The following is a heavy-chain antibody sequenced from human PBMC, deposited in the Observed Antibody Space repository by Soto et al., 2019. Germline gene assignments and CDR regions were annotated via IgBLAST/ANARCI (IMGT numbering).Heavy chain of an antibody. J-gene: IGHJ6*03. D-gene: IGHD6-6*01. CDR2: IIPNFGTT. Sequence: SVKVSCKASGGTFSSYAISWVRQAPGQGLEWMGGIIPNFGTTNYAQKLQRRVTITEDTSTSTDYMELRSLRSEDTAVYYCASFVRSRGQYYYYVDVWGKGCSVSVS. V-gene: IGHV1-69*06. CDR1: GGTFSSYA. CDR3: ASFVRSRGQYYYYVDV.